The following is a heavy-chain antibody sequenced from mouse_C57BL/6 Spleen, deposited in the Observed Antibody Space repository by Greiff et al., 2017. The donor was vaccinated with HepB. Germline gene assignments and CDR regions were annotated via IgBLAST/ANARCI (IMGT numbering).Heavy chain of an antibody. CDR3: ARGGNYGGPGAWFAY. V-gene: IGHV1-52*01. CDR2: IDPSDSET. D-gene: IGHD2-1*01. CDR1: GYTFTSYW. J-gene: IGHJ3*01. Sequence: QVQLQQPGAELVRPGSSVKLSCKASGYTFTSYWMHWVKQRPIQGLEWIGNIDPSDSETHYNQKFKDKATLTVDKSSSTAYMQLSSLTSEDSAVYYCARGGNYGGPGAWFAYWGQGTLVTVSA.